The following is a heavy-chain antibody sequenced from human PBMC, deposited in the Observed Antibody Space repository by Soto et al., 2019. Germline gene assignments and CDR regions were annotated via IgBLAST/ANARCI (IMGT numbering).Heavy chain of an antibody. Sequence: QVKLEESGPGLVKPSGTLSLRCAVSGGSITSSNWWNWVRQTPEKGLEWIGQILPSGSTNYNPSLATRVTMSVDKSKNQFSLMLTSVTAADTALYFCARSDYGDSNSRYFDYWGQGTLVTVSS. D-gene: IGHD4-17*01. J-gene: IGHJ4*02. CDR3: ARSDYGDSNSRYFDY. V-gene: IGHV4-4*02. CDR2: ILPSGST. CDR1: GGSITSSNW.